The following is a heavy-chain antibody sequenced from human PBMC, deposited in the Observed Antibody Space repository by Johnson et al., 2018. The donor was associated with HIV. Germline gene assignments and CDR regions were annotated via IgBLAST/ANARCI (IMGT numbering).Heavy chain of an antibody. CDR1: GFTVSSNY. Sequence: VQLVESGGGVVQPGRSLRLSCAASGFTVSSNYMSWVRQAPGKGLEWVSVIYSGGSTYYADSVNGRFTISRDNSKNTLYLQMNSLRAEDTAVYYCARELPGGDAFDIWCQWTMVTVS. D-gene: IGHD2-15*01. V-gene: IGHV3-66*01. CDR2: IYSGGST. CDR3: ARELPGGDAFDI. J-gene: IGHJ3*02.